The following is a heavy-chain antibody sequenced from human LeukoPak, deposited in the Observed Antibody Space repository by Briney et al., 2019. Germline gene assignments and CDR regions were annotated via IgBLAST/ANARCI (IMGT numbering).Heavy chain of an antibody. D-gene: IGHD5-24*01. J-gene: IGHJ4*02. CDR1: GYTFTTYT. CDR3: AREIDRDGYNRFFDY. Sequence: ASVKVSCKASGYTFTTYTMHWVRQAPGQRLEWMGWINAGNGNTKYSQKFQGRVTITRDTSASTAYMDLGSLRSEDTAVYYCAREIDRDGYNRFFDYWGQGILVTVSS. V-gene: IGHV1-3*01. CDR2: INAGNGNT.